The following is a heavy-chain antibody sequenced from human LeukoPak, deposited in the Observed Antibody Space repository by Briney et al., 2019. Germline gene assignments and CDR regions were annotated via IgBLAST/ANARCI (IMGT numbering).Heavy chain of an antibody. CDR3: ARPLDSSNNYFDY. V-gene: IGHV3-21*01. D-gene: IGHD6-13*01. CDR2: ISSSSNYM. Sequence: GGSLRLSCAATGFTFSRNAMNWVRQAPGKGLEWVSFISSSSNYMSYADSVKGRFTISRDNAKNSLYLQMNSLRAEDTAVYYCARPLDSSNNYFDYWGQGTLVTVSA. J-gene: IGHJ4*02. CDR1: GFTFSRNA.